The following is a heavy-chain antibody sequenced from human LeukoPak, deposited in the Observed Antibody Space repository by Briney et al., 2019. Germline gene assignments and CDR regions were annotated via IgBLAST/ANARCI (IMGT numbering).Heavy chain of an antibody. Sequence: GGSLRLSCAASGFSFSSYAMNWVRQAPGKGLEWVSYISSSSSTIYYADSVKGRFTISRDNAKNSLYLQMNSLRAEDTAVYYCASSLVVIGAFDIWGQGTMVTVSS. CDR2: ISSSSSTI. CDR3: ASSLVVIGAFDI. V-gene: IGHV3-48*01. CDR1: GFSFSSYA. D-gene: IGHD3-22*01. J-gene: IGHJ3*02.